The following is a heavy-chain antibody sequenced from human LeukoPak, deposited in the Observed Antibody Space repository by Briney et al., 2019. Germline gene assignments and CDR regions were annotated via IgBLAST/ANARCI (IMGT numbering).Heavy chain of an antibody. V-gene: IGHV3-64D*09. Sequence: GGSLRLSCAASGFTFSSYSMNWVRQAPGKGLEYVSAISSNGGSTYYADSVKGRFTISRDNSKNTLYLQMSSLRAEDTAVYYCVKVIEYSSSSGYFDYWGQGTFVTFSS. CDR1: GFTFSSYS. D-gene: IGHD6-6*01. CDR2: ISSNGGST. CDR3: VKVIEYSSSSGYFDY. J-gene: IGHJ4*02.